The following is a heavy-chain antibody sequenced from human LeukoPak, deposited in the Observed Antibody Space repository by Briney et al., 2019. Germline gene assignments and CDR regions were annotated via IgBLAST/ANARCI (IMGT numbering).Heavy chain of an antibody. Sequence: SETLSLTCTVSGGSISSGDYYWSWIRQPPGKGLEWIGYIYYSGSTYYNPSLKSRVTISVDTSKNQFSLKLSSVTAADTAVYYCTREEWRLFDYWGQGTLVTVSS. CDR1: GGSISSGDYY. CDR2: IYYSGST. CDR3: TREEWRLFDY. J-gene: IGHJ4*02. D-gene: IGHD3-3*01. V-gene: IGHV4-30-4*08.